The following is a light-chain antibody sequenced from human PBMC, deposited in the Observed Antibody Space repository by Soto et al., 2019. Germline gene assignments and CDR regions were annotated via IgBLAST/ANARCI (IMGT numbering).Light chain of an antibody. CDR1: QSISSY. CDR3: QQSYSTPLT. J-gene: IGKJ4*01. V-gene: IGKV1-39*01. Sequence: DIQMTQSPSSLSASVGDRVTITCRASQSISSYLNWYQQKPGKAPKLLIYAATSLQSGVPSRLSGSGSGTDFTLTTSSLQPEDFATYYCQQSYSTPLTFGGGTKVEI. CDR2: AAT.